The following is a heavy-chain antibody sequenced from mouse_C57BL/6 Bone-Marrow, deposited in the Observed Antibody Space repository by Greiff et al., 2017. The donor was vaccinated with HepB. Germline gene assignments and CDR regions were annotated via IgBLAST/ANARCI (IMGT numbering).Heavy chain of an antibody. V-gene: IGHV1-15*01. CDR2: IDPETGGT. J-gene: IGHJ4*01. Sequence: QVQLQQSGAELVRPGASVTLSCKASGYTFTDYEMHWVKQTPVHGLEWIGAIDPETGGTAYNQKFKGKAILTADKSSSTAYMELRSLTSEDSAVYYCTRSGYYCSSPYYYAMDYWGQGTSVTVSS. CDR1: GYTFTDYE. D-gene: IGHD1-1*01. CDR3: TRSGYYCSSPYYYAMDY.